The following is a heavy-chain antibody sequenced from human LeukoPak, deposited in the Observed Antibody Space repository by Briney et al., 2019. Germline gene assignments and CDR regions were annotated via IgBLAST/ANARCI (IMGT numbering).Heavy chain of an antibody. Sequence: GESLQISCKGSGYSFSSYWIGWVRQMPGKGLEWMGIIYPGDSKTRYSPSFQGQVTISADKSISTAYLQWSSLKASDTAMYYCARRPVGFWSGYFDFWGQGALVTVSS. V-gene: IGHV5-51*01. CDR3: ARRPVGFWSGYFDF. CDR2: IYPGDSKT. J-gene: IGHJ4*02. D-gene: IGHD3-3*01. CDR1: GYSFSSYW.